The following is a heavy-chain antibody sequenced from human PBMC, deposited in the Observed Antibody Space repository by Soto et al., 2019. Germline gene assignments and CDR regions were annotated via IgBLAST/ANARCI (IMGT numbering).Heavy chain of an antibody. CDR3: ARSITRYSYADS. J-gene: IGHJ4*02. CDR2: INSDGSST. D-gene: IGHD5-18*01. V-gene: IGHV3-74*01. Sequence: EVQLVESGGGLVQPGGSLRLSCAASGFTFTSYWMHWVRQAPGKGLVWVSRINSDGSSTVYVDSVKGRFSISRDNAKNTLYLQMTSLRAEDTAFYYCARSITRYSYADSWGQGTLVTVSA. CDR1: GFTFTSYW.